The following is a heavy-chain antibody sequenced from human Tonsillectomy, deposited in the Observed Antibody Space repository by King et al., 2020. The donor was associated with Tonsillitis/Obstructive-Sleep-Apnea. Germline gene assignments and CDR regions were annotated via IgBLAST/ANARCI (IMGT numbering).Heavy chain of an antibody. Sequence: VQLQESGPGLVKPSQTLSLTCTVSGGSISSGGYYWSWIRQHPGKGLEWIGYIYYSGSTYYNPSLKSRVTISVDTSKNQFSLKLSSVPAADTAVYYCASTPVRWVSVLFTEQTQNWFDPWGQGTLVTVSS. J-gene: IGHJ5*02. CDR2: IYYSGST. V-gene: IGHV4-31*03. D-gene: IGHD3-10*01. CDR1: GGSISSGGYY. CDR3: ASTPVRWVSVLFTEQTQNWFDP.